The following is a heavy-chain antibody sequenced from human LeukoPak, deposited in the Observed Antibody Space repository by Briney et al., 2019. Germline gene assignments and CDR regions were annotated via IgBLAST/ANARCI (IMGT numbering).Heavy chain of an antibody. CDR1: GGPISSYY. CDR2: IYTSGST. D-gene: IGHD2-21*02. J-gene: IGHJ3*02. V-gene: IGHV4-4*07. CDR3: ARDSAYCGGDCYEGAFDI. Sequence: PSETLSLTCTVSGGPISSYYWSWIRQPAGKGLEWIGRIYTSGSTNYNPSLKSRVTMSVDTSKNQFSLKLSSVTAADMAVYYCARDSAYCGGDCYEGAFDIWGQGTMVTVSS.